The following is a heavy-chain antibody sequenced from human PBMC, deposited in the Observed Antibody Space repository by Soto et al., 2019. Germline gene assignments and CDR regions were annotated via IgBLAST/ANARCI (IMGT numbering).Heavy chain of an antibody. CDR1: GFTFSSYG. J-gene: IGHJ6*02. Sequence: QVQLVESGGGVVQPGRSLRLSCAASGFTFSSYGMHWVRQAPGKGLEWVAVISYDGSNKYYADSVKGRFTISRDNSKNTLYLQMNSLRAEDTAVYYCAKGVVPAAIYYYYGMDVWGQGTTVTVSS. V-gene: IGHV3-30*18. CDR2: ISYDGSNK. CDR3: AKGVVPAAIYYYYGMDV. D-gene: IGHD2-2*01.